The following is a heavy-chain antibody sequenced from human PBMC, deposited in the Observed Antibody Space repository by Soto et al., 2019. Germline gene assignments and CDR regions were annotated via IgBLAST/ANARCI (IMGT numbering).Heavy chain of an antibody. J-gene: IGHJ5*02. V-gene: IGHV4-34*01. D-gene: IGHD3-10*01. CDR1: GGSFSGYY. CDR2: INHSGST. Sequence: QVQLQQWGAGLLKPSETLSLTCAVYGGSFSGYYWSWIRQPPGKGLEWIGEINHSGSTNYNPSLKSRVTISVDTSKNQFSLKLSSVTAAHTAVYYCARGQLLWFGEYNLFDPWGQGTLVTVSS. CDR3: ARGQLLWFGEYNLFDP.